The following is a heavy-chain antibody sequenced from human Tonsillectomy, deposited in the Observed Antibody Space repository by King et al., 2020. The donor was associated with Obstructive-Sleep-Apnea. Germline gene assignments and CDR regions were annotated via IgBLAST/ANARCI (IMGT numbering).Heavy chain of an antibody. V-gene: IGHV4-31*03. J-gene: IGHJ4*02. Sequence: QLQESGPGLVKPSQTLSLTCTVSGASVNSGSYYWSWIRQHPGEGLEWIGYIHSSGSTDTNPSLRSRIFMTVETSKNQFSLNLSSVTAADTAVYYCARGGISSALRYVDSGGRGTLAT. CDR1: GASVNSGSYY. CDR3: ARGGISSALRYVDS. CDR2: IHSSGST. D-gene: IGHD6-13*01.